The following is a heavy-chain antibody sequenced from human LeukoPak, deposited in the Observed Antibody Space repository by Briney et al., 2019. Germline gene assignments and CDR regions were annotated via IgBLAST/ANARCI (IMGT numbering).Heavy chain of an antibody. D-gene: IGHD1-26*01. J-gene: IGHJ6*02. CDR3: ARHQSGSYYYYGMDV. CDR2: IIPIFGTA. V-gene: IGHV1-69*13. CDR1: GGSFSNYA. Sequence: SVKVSCKASGGSFSNYAISWVRQAPGQGLEWMGGIIPIFGTANYAQKFQGRVTITADESTSTAYMELSSLRSEDTAVYYCARHQSGSYYYYGMDVWGQGTTVTVSS.